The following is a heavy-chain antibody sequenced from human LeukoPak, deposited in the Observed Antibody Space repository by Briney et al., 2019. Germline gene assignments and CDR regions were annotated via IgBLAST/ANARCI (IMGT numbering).Heavy chain of an antibody. V-gene: IGHV1-2*06. CDR3: ARDLSSTAYWEFDY. D-gene: IGHD1-26*01. Sequence: ASVKVSCKASGYTFTGYFIHWVRQAPGRGLEWMGRINPNSGGAEYEQNFQGRVTMTRDTSINTAYMTLSGLTFDDTAMYYCARDLSSTAYWEFDYWGQGTEVTVSS. CDR2: INPNSGGA. CDR1: GYTFTGYF. J-gene: IGHJ4*02.